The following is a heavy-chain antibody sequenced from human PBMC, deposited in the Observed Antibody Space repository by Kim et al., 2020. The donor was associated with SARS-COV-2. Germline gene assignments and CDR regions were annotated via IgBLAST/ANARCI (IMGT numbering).Heavy chain of an antibody. CDR3: ARDHEGAYDYYGMYV. J-gene: IGHJ6*02. V-gene: IGHV3-7*01. CDR2: IKEDGSEK. Sequence: GGSLRLSCEASGFTFSSYWMTWVRQAPGKGLEWVANIKEDGSEKYYVDSVKGRFTISRDNAKNLLYLRLTDLRAEDMAVYYCARDHEGAYDYYGMYVWGQGTTVIVSS. CDR1: GFTFSSYW.